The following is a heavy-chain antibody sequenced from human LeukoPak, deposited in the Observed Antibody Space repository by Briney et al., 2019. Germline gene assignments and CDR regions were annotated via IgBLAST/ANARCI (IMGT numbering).Heavy chain of an antibody. V-gene: IGHV3-21*04. Sequence: GGSLRLSCAASGFTFSSYSMNWVRQAPGKGLEWVSSISSSSSYIYYADSAKGRFTISRDNAKNSLYLQMNSLRAEDTAIYYCAKGAYDYIEIAYFDSWGQGTLVTVSS. J-gene: IGHJ4*02. CDR3: AKGAYDYIEIAYFDS. CDR2: ISSSSSYI. CDR1: GFTFSSYS. D-gene: IGHD5-12*01.